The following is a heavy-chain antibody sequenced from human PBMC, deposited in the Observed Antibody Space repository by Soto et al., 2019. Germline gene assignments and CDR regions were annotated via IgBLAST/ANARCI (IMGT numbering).Heavy chain of an antibody. J-gene: IGHJ5*02. Sequence: GASVKVSCKASGYTFTSYGISWVRQAPGQGLEWMGWISAYNGNTNYAQKLQGRVTMTTDTSTSTAYMELRSQRSDDTAVYYCARDQYSSGWSRGWFDPWGQGTLVTVSS. D-gene: IGHD6-19*01. CDR1: GYTFTSYG. CDR2: ISAYNGNT. V-gene: IGHV1-18*04. CDR3: ARDQYSSGWSRGWFDP.